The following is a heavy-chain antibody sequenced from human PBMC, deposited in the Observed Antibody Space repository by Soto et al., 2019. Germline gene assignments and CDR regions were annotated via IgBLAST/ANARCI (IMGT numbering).Heavy chain of an antibody. CDR1: GGSITPYY. CDR3: ARRGVRGKQSMDV. V-gene: IGHV4-59*08. D-gene: IGHD3-10*01. CDR2: IYYSGST. Sequence: PSETLSLTCTVSGGSITPYYWNWIRQPPGKGLEWIGHIYYSGSTNYNSSLESRVTISVDTSKNQFSLKLRSVTAADTAVYYCARRGVRGKQSMDVWGQGTTVTVSS. J-gene: IGHJ6*02.